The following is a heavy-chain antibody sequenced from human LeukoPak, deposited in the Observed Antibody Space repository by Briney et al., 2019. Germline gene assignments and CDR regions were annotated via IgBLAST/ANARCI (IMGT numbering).Heavy chain of an antibody. D-gene: IGHD3-10*01. CDR1: GGSVNSGAYY. CDR3: ARDRASGMDF. Sequence: PSETLSLTCTVSGGSVNSGAYYWSWIRQCPGKGLEWIGQIFFTGRTDYNPSLKSRLPISIDTSKNQFSMELSSVTVADTATYYCARDRASGMDFWGQGTLVTVSS. V-gene: IGHV4-31*03. J-gene: IGHJ4*02. CDR2: IFFTGRT.